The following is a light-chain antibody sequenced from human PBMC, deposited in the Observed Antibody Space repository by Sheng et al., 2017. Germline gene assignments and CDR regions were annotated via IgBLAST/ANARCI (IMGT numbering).Light chain of an antibody. J-gene: IGKJ5*01. V-gene: IGKV3-11*01. Sequence: EIVLTQSPATLSLSPGERATLSCRASQSISSYLAWYQQKPGQAPRLLIHDASNRATGIPARFSGSGSGTDFTLTINSLEPEDFAVYYCQQRRTWPITFGQGTRLEIK. CDR1: QSISSY. CDR2: DAS. CDR3: QQRRTWPIT.